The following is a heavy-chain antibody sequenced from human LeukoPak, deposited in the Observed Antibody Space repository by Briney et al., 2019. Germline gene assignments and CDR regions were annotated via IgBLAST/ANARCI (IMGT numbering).Heavy chain of an antibody. V-gene: IGHV4-34*01. CDR3: ARGGIAVAGLDY. J-gene: IGHJ4*02. D-gene: IGHD6-19*01. CDR2: INHSGST. CDR1: GGSFSGYY. Sequence: NLSETLSLTCAVYGGSFSGYYWSWIRQPPGKGLEWIGEINHSGSTNYNPSLKSRVTISVDTSKNQFSLKLSSVTAADTAVYYCARGGIAVAGLDYWGQGTLVTVSS.